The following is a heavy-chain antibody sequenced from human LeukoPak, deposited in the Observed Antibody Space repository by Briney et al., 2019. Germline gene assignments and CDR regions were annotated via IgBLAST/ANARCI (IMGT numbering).Heavy chain of an antibody. D-gene: IGHD3-3*01. CDR3: AGGHDDFWSGYQYYYYMDV. CDR1: GYTFTSYD. CDR2: MNPNSGNT. V-gene: IGHV1-8*03. J-gene: IGHJ6*03. Sequence: ASVKVSCKASGYTFTSYDINWVRQATGQGLEWMGWMNPNSGNTGYAQKFQGRVTITRNTSISTAYMELSSLRSEDTAVYYCAGGHDDFWSGYQYYYYMDVWGKGTTVTVSS.